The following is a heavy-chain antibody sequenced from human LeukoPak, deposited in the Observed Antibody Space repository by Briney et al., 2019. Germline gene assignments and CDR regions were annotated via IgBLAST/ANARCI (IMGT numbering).Heavy chain of an antibody. V-gene: IGHV5-51*01. CDR3: ARQRGGSVPVNDY. CDR1: GYSFTSYW. CDR2: IYPGDSDT. D-gene: IGHD5-12*01. J-gene: IGHJ4*02. Sequence: GESLMISCNGSGYSFTSYWIGWVRQMPGKGLELMGIIYPGDSDTRYSPSFQGQVTISADKSISTAYLQWSSLKASDTAMYYCARQRGGSVPVNDYWGQGTLVTVSS.